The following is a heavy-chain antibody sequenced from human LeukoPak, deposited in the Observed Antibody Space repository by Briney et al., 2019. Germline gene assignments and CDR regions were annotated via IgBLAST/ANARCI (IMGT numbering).Heavy chain of an antibody. CDR2: TRNKANSYTT. Sequence: PGGSLRLSCAASGFTFSDHYMDWFRQAPGKGLEWVGRTRNKANSYTTEYAASVKGRFTISRDDSKNSLYLQMNSLKTEDTAVYYCARSHWGAYGVFDYWGQGTLVTVSS. CDR1: GFTFSDHY. CDR3: ARSHWGAYGVFDY. J-gene: IGHJ4*02. V-gene: IGHV3-72*01. D-gene: IGHD7-27*01.